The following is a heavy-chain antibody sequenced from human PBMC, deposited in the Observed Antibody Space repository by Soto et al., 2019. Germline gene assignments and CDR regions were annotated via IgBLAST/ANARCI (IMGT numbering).Heavy chain of an antibody. D-gene: IGHD3-22*01. J-gene: IGHJ4*02. CDR2: INHSGST. CDR1: GGSFSGYY. V-gene: IGHV4-34*01. Sequence: PSETLSLTCAVYGGSFSGYYWSWIRQPPGKGLEWIGEINHSGSTNYNPSLKSRVTISVDTSKNQFSLKLSSVTAADTAVYYFARGGDDSSDYWGQGTLVTVSS. CDR3: ARGGDDSSDY.